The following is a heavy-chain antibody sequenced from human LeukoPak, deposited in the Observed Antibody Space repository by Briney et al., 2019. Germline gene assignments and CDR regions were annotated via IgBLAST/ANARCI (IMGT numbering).Heavy chain of an antibody. CDR2: IYDSGST. CDR1: GGSISSYY. J-gene: IGHJ4*02. CDR3: ARHGGGYSYDY. D-gene: IGHD5-18*01. Sequence: SETLSLTCTVSGGSISSYYLSWIRQPPGKGLELIGYIYDSGSTNYNPSLKSRVTISVDTSKNQFSLKLSSVTAADTVVYYCARHGGGYSYDYWGLGTLVTVSS. V-gene: IGHV4-59*01.